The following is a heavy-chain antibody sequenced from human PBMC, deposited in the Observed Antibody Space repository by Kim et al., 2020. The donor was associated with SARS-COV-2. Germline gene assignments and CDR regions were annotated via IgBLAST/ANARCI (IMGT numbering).Heavy chain of an antibody. D-gene: IGHD6-13*01. V-gene: IGHV4-59*13. CDR2: IYYSGST. Sequence: SETLSLTCTVSGGSISSYYWSWIRQPPGKGLEWIGYIYYSGSTNYNPSLKSRVTISVDTSKNQFSLKLSSVTAADTAVYYRARGGDSSRWYPTPPYCDYWGQGTLVTVSS. CDR3: ARGGDSSRWYPTPPYCDY. J-gene: IGHJ4*02. CDR1: GGSISSYY.